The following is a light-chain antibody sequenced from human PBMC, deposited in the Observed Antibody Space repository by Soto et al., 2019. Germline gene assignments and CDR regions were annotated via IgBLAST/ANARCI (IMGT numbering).Light chain of an antibody. Sequence: QSALTQPASVSGSPGQSITISCTGTSSDVGAYNYVSWYQQHPGKAPKLMIYDVSDRPSGVSNRFSGSKSGNTASLTISGLQAEDESDYYCSSYTRSNTWVFGGGTQLTVL. CDR2: DVS. CDR1: SSDVGAYNY. J-gene: IGLJ3*02. V-gene: IGLV2-14*01. CDR3: SSYTRSNTWV.